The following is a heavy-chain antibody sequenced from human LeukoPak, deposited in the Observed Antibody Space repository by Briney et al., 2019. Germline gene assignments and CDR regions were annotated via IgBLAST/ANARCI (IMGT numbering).Heavy chain of an antibody. CDR2: ISSSSSYI. D-gene: IGHD3-3*01. CDR3: ARGYYDFWSGYSFGALDI. CDR1: GFTFSSYS. V-gene: IGHV3-21*01. J-gene: IGHJ3*02. Sequence: PGGSLKLSCAASGFTFSSYSMNWVRQAPGKGLEWVSSISSSSSYIYYADSVKGRFTISRDNAKNSLYLQMNSLRAEDTAVYYCARGYYDFWSGYSFGALDIWGQGTMVTVSS.